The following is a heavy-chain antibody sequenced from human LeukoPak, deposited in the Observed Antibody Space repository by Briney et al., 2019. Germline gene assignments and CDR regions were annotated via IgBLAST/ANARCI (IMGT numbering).Heavy chain of an antibody. J-gene: IGHJ4*02. V-gene: IGHV1-69*04. Sequence: GSSVKVSCKASGGTFSSYAISWVRQAPGQGLEWMGRIIPILGIANYAQKFQGRVTITADKSTSTAYMELSSLRSEDTAVYYCARDFEDIVVAYGDYVDYWGQGTLVTVSS. D-gene: IGHD2-15*01. CDR2: IIPILGIA. CDR3: ARDFEDIVVAYGDYVDY. CDR1: GGTFSSYA.